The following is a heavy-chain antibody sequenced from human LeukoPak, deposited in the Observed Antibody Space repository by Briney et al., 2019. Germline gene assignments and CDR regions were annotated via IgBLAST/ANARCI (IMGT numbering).Heavy chain of an antibody. CDR1: GYTFSIYG. D-gene: IGHD2-15*01. V-gene: IGHV1-18*01. CDR2: ISAYNGNT. J-gene: IGHJ4*02. Sequence: GASVKVSCKASGYTFSIYGVSWVRQAPGQGLEWVAWISAYNGNTNYAQKFQGRVTMTTDTSTSTAYMELRSLRSDDTAVYYCARCSGGSCYHSDDYWGQGTLVTVSS. CDR3: ARCSGGSCYHSDDY.